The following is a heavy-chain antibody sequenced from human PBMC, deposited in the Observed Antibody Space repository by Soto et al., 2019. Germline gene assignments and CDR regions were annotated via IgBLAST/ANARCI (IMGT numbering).Heavy chain of an antibody. V-gene: IGHV3-48*02. CDR1: GFTFSSCS. D-gene: IGHD2-15*01. CDR3: AKYCSSDVCFDY. CDR2: ISGSGDTK. J-gene: IGHJ4*02. Sequence: EVQLVESGGGLVQPGGSLRLSCASSGFTFSSCSMNWVRQAPGKGLEWVSVISGSGDTKYSADSVKGRFTISRDNAKNSLYLQMSSLRDEDTAVYYCAKYCSSDVCFDYWGQGTLVTVSS.